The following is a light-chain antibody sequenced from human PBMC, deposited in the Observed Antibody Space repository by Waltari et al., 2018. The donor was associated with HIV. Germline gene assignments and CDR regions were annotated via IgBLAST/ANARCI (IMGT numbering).Light chain of an antibody. Sequence: QSALTQPASVSGSPGQSITISCTGTISDIGSYNLVSWYPQYPGRAPKLIIYEVTKRPSGVSDRFSGSKSGNRASLTDAGLRVEDEADYYCCSYAGGRVFVLFGGGTRLTV. CDR2: EVT. CDR3: CSYAGGRVFVL. CDR1: ISDIGSYNL. V-gene: IGLV2-23*02. J-gene: IGLJ2*01.